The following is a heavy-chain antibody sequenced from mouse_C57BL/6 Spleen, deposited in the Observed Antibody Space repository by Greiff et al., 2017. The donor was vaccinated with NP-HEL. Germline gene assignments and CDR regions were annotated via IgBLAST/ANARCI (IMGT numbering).Heavy chain of an antibody. CDR3: ARGVGSRDYYAMDY. D-gene: IGHD1-1*01. V-gene: IGHV1-26*01. CDR2: INPNNGGT. J-gene: IGHJ4*01. CDR1: GYTFTDYY. Sequence: EVQLQQSGPELVKPGASVKISCKASGYTFTDYYMNWVKQSHGKSLEWIGDINPNNGGTSYNQKFKGKATLTVDKSSSTAYMELRSLTSEDSAVYYCARGVGSRDYYAMDYWGQGTSVTVSS.